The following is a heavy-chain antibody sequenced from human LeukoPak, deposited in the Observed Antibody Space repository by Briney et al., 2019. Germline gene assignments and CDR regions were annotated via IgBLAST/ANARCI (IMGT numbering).Heavy chain of an antibody. V-gene: IGHV1-46*01. CDR3: AIDGSTWYYFDY. CDR1: GYTFTNYY. D-gene: IGHD6-13*01. CDR2: INPSSDTT. Sequence: ASVKVSCKASGYTFTNYYIHWVRQAPGHGLEWMGIINPSSDTTSYAQKFQGRVAMTRDTSTGTVYMELSSLGSEDTAVYYCAIDGSTWYYFDYWGQGTLVTVSS. J-gene: IGHJ4*02.